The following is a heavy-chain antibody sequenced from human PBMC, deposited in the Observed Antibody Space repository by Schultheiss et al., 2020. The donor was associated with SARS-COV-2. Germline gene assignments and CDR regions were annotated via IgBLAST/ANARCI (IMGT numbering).Heavy chain of an antibody. CDR3: AREVRGYSYGSRYFDL. J-gene: IGHJ2*01. D-gene: IGHD5-18*01. Sequence: ASVKVSCKASGYTFTSYGISWVRQAPGQGLEWMGWISAYNGNTNYAQKLQGRVTMTTDTSTSTAYMELSSLRSEDTAVYYCAREVRGYSYGSRYFDLWGRGTLVTVSS. CDR2: ISAYNGNT. CDR1: GYTFTSYG. V-gene: IGHV1-18*01.